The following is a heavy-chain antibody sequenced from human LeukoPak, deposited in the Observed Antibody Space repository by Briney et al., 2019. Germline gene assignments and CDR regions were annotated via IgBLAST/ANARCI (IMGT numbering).Heavy chain of an antibody. V-gene: IGHV3-7*01. Sequence: GSLRLSCEGSGFTFSNYWMGWVRQAPGKGLQWVANIKTDGSEKYYVDPVKGRFTISRDNAKNSLYLQMNSLRAEDTAVYYCATYSSLNRREFQYWGQGTLLTVSS. CDR1: GFTFSNYW. CDR2: IKTDGSEK. J-gene: IGHJ1*01. CDR3: ATYSSLNRREFQY. D-gene: IGHD3-22*01.